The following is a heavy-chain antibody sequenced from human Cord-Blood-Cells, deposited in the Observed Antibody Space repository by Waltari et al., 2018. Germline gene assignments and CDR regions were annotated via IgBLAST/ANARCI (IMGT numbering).Heavy chain of an antibody. V-gene: IGHV4-39*01. D-gene: IGHD2-2*01. J-gene: IGHJ5*02. CDR1: GGSISSSSYY. CDR3: ARQDIVVVPAAAWFDP. Sequence: QLQLQESGPGLVKPSETLSLTCTVSGGSISSSSYYWGWIRQTPGKGLEWIGSFYYIGSTCCNPPLKRRVTISVDTSKNQFSLKLSSVTAADTAVYYCARQDIVVVPAAAWFDPWGQGTLVTVSS. CDR2: FYYIGST.